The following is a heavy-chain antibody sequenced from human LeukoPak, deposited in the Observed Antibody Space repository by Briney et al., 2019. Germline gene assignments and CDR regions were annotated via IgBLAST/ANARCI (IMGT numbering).Heavy chain of an antibody. V-gene: IGHV4-39*01. CDR1: GDSVSTNGYY. J-gene: IGHJ4*02. Sequence: SETLSLTCNVSGDSVSTNGYYWGWIRQPPGKGLEWIGSIYYGGSTYSNPSFSRRITISVDTSKNQFSLKLSSVTAADTAVYYCARLEYSSCVTSWGQGTLVIVSS. CDR3: ARLEYSSCVTS. CDR2: IYYGGST. D-gene: IGHD6-6*01.